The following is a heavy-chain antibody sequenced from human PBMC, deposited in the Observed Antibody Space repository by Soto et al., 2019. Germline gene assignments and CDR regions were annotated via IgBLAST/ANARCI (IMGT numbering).Heavy chain of an antibody. CDR1: GFTFSSYG. J-gene: IGHJ4*02. CDR2: IWYDGSNK. D-gene: IGHD4-17*01. V-gene: IGHV3-33*01. Sequence: QVQLVESGGGVVQPGRSLRLSCAASGFTFSSYGMHWVRQAPGKGLEWVAVIWYDGSNKYYADSVKGRFTISRDNSKNTLDLQMNRLRAHDTAVYYWASNYGHFSLFDFWGQGTLVTGSS. CDR3: ASNYGHFSLFDF.